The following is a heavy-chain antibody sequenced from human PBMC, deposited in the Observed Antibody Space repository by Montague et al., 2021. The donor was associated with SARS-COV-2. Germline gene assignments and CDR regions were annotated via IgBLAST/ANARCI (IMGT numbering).Heavy chain of an antibody. CDR3: ANHYSDGSGYPY. D-gene: IGHD3-22*01. V-gene: IGHV3-23*01. CDR1: GFTFSNFA. CDR2: ISGSVGST. J-gene: IGHJ4*02. Sequence: SLRLSCAASGFTFSNFAMSWVRQAPGKGLEWVSAISGSVGSTYYADSLNGRFTISRDNSKNRLYLQINSLSAEDTAVFYCANHYSDGSGYPYWGQGTLVTVSS.